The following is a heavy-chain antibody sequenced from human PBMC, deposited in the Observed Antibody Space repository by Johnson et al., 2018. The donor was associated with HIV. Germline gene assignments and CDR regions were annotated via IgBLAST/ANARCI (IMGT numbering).Heavy chain of an antibody. D-gene: IGHD5-12*01. CDR1: AFTSSSYS. CDR3: AKIWGDIAATGDAFDI. J-gene: IGHJ3*02. V-gene: IGHV3-30-3*02. CDR2: ISYDGSSK. Sequence: QMQLVESGGGVVQPGRSLRLSCAASAFTSSSYSMHWVRQAPGKGLEWVAVISYDGSSKYYADSVKGRFTISRDNSKNTLYRQMDSLRPEDTAVYYCAKIWGDIAATGDAFDIWGQGTMVTVSS.